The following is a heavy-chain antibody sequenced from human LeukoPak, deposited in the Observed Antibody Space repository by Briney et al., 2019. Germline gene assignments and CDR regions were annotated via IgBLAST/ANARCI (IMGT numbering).Heavy chain of an antibody. CDR2: INPSGGST. CDR3: AKDRWLVLMFDY. CDR1: GYTFTSYY. V-gene: IGHV1-46*01. D-gene: IGHD6-19*01. Sequence: GASVKVSCKASGYTFTSYYMHWVRQAPGQGLEWMGIINPSGGSTSYAQKFQGRVTMTRDTSTSTVYMELSSLRSEDTAVYYCAKDRWLVLMFDYWGQGTLVTVSS. J-gene: IGHJ4*02.